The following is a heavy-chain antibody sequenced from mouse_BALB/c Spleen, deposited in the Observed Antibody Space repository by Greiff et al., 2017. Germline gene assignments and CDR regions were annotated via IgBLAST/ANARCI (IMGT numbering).Heavy chain of an antibody. CDR1: GFAFSSYD. J-gene: IGHJ3*01. CDR2: ISSGGGST. CDR3: ASTYYGNYGWFAY. Sequence: EVMLVESGGGLVKPGGSLKLSCAASGFAFSSYDMSWVRQTPEKRLEWVAYISSGGGSTYYPDTVKGRFTISRDNAKNTLYLQMSSLKSEDTAMYYCASTYYGNYGWFAYWGQGTLVTVSA. V-gene: IGHV5-12-1*01. D-gene: IGHD2-10*01.